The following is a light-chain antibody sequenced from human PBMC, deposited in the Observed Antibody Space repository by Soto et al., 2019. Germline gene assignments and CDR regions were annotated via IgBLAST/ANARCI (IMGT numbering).Light chain of an antibody. Sequence: QSALTQPRSVSGSPGQSVTISCTGTSSDIGAYNYVSWYQQYPGKAPKLMIYDVSERPSGVPDRFSGSKSGNTASLTISGLQAEDEADYYCCSYVGTYTLVFGGGTKVTVL. CDR3: CSYVGTYTLV. CDR1: SSDIGAYNY. J-gene: IGLJ2*01. V-gene: IGLV2-11*01. CDR2: DVS.